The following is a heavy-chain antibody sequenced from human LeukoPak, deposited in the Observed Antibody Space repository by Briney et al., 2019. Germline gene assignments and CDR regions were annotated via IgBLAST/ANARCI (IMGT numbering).Heavy chain of an antibody. CDR3: GRSPDGVDN. CDR2: IKEDGSEI. Sequence: GGSLRLSCAAPGFIFNNYWMTWVRQTPGKGLEFVANIKEDGSEIFYLDSVKGRFTISRDNAKNSLYLQMNSLRVEDTAVYYCGRSPDGVDNWGQGTLVTVSS. D-gene: IGHD3-10*01. CDR1: GFIFNNYW. V-gene: IGHV3-7*01. J-gene: IGHJ4*02.